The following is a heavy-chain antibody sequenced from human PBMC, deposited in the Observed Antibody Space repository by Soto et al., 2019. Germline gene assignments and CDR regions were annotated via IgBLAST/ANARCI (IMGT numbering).Heavy chain of an antibody. CDR3: ARESYYGSGSNTEIFDY. CDR1: GGSFSGYY. CDR2: INHSGST. V-gene: IGHV4-34*01. J-gene: IGHJ4*02. D-gene: IGHD3-10*01. Sequence: SETLSLTCAVYGGSFSGYYWSWIRQPPGKGLEWIGEINHSGSTNYNPSLKSRVTISVDTSKNQFSLKLSSVTAADTAVYYCARESYYGSGSNTEIFDYWGQGTLVTVSS.